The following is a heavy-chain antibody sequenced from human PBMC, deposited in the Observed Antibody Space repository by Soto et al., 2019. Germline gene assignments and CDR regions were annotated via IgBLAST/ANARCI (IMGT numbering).Heavy chain of an antibody. CDR3: AKPLRYCSSTSCPPDAFDI. V-gene: IGHV3-9*01. Sequence: VQLVESGGGLVQPGRSLRLSCAASGFTFDDYAMHWVRQAPGKGLEWVSGISWNSGSIGYADSVKGRFTISRDNAKNSLYLQMNSLRAEDTALYYCAKPLRYCSSTSCPPDAFDIWGQGTMVTVSS. CDR2: ISWNSGSI. D-gene: IGHD2-2*01. CDR1: GFTFDDYA. J-gene: IGHJ3*02.